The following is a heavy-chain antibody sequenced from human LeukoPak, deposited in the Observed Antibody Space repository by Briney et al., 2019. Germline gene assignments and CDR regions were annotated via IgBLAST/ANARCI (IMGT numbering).Heavy chain of an antibody. J-gene: IGHJ4*02. D-gene: IGHD1-26*01. Sequence: GRSLRLSCAASGFTFSSYAMHWVHQAPGKGLEWVAVISYDGSNKYYADSVKGRFTISRDDSKNTLYLQMNSLRAEDTAVYYCARDKEWELHPRGTFGYWGQGTLVTVSS. CDR3: ARDKEWELHPRGTFGY. V-gene: IGHV3-30-3*01. CDR1: GFTFSSYA. CDR2: ISYDGSNK.